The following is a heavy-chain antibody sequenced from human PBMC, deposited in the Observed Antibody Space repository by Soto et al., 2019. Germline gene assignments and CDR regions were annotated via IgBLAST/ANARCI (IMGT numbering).Heavy chain of an antibody. V-gene: IGHV3-30*18. CDR3: AKGSNWNYLAAFDI. J-gene: IGHJ3*02. CDR2: ISYDGSNK. D-gene: IGHD1-7*01. CDR1: GFTFSSYG. Sequence: GGSLRLSCAASGFTFSSYGMHWVRQAPGKGLEWVAVISYDGSNKYYADSVKGRFTISRDNSKNTLYLQMNSLRAEDTAVYYCAKGSNWNYLAAFDIWGQGTMVTVSS.